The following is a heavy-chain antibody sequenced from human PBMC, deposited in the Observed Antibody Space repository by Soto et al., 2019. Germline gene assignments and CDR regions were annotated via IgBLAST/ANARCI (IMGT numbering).Heavy chain of an antibody. J-gene: IGHJ4*02. Sequence: GGSLRLSCAASGFTFSSYAMSWVRQAPGKGLEWVSAISGSGGSTYYADSVKGRFTISRDNSKNTLYLQMNSLRAEDTAVYYCAKETSGRGYSGYNKALDYWGQGTLVTVSS. V-gene: IGHV3-23*01. CDR2: ISGSGGST. CDR1: GFTFSSYA. CDR3: AKETSGRGYSGYNKALDY. D-gene: IGHD5-12*01.